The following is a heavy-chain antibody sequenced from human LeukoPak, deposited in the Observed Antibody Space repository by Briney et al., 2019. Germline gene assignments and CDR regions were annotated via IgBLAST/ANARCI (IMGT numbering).Heavy chain of an antibody. V-gene: IGHV3-74*01. CDR3: TRVFVGDEYSSSGY. Sequence: GGSLRLSCAASGFTFSRYYMHWARQAPGKGLVWASRINSDGSSTTYADSVKGRFTISRDNAKNTLYLQMNSLKVEDTAVYYCTRVFVGDEYSSSGYWGQGTLVTVSS. D-gene: IGHD6-13*01. J-gene: IGHJ4*02. CDR2: INSDGSST. CDR1: GFTFSRYY.